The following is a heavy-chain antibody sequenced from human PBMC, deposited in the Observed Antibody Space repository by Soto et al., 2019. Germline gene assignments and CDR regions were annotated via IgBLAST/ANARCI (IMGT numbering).Heavy chain of an antibody. V-gene: IGHV3-30-3*01. CDR3: ARSTGYCSSTSCYQDY. CDR1: GFSFSSYA. CDR2: ISYDGSNK. Sequence: HPGGSLRLSCASSGFSFSSYAMHWVRQAPGKGLEWVAVISYDGSNKYYADSVKGRFTISRDNSKNTLYLQMNSLRAEDTAVYYCARSTGYCSSTSCYQDYWGQGTLVTVSS. J-gene: IGHJ4*02. D-gene: IGHD2-2*01.